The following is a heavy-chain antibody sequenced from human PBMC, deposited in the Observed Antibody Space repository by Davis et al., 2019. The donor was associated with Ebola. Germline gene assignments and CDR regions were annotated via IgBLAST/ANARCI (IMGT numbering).Heavy chain of an antibody. CDR3: ARDYPHDHA. CDR2: IKQDGSEK. Sequence: GGSLRLSCDGSGFTFSDYWMSWVRQAPGKGLEWVANIKQDGSEKYYVGSVKGRFTISRGNAKNSLYLQMNSLRAEDTAVYYCARDYPHDHAWGQGTLVTVSS. CDR1: GFTFSDYW. J-gene: IGHJ4*02. V-gene: IGHV3-7*01. D-gene: IGHD1-1*01.